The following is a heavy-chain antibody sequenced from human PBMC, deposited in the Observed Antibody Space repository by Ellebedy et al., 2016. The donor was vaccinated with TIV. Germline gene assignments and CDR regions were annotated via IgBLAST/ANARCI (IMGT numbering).Heavy chain of an antibody. CDR2: ISSNGGST. D-gene: IGHD5-18*01. CDR1: GFTFSSYA. V-gene: IGHV3-64*01. J-gene: IGHJ4*02. CDR3: ARGGGGQLHFDY. Sequence: GESLKISCAASGFTFSSYAMHWVRQAPGKGLEYVSAISSNGGSTYYANSVKGRFTISRDNSKNTLYLQMGSLRAEDMAVYYCARGGGGQLHFDYWGQGTLVTVSS.